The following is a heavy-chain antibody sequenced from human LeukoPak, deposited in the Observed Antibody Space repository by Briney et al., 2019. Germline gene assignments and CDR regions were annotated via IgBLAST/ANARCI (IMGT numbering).Heavy chain of an antibody. CDR1: GGSISSGSYY. D-gene: IGHD2-2*01. CDR2: IYTSGST. CDR3: ARAGYCSSTSCYPLLVDAFDI. V-gene: IGHV4-61*02. Sequence: SQTLSLTCTVSGGSISSGSYYWSWIRQPAGKGLEWIGRIYTSGSTNYNPSLKSRVTISVDTSKNQFSLKLSSVTAADTAVYYCARAGYCSSTSCYPLLVDAFDIWGQGTVVTVSS. J-gene: IGHJ3*02.